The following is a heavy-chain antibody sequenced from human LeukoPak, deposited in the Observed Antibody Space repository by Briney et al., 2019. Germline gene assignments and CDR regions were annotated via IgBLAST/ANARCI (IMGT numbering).Heavy chain of an antibody. Sequence: ASVKVSCKASGYTFTSYYMHWVRQAPGQGLEWMGIINPSGGSTSYAQKFQGRVTMTRDTSTGTVYMELSSLRSEDTAVYYCARDLPTAHSSSSPNFDYWGQGTLVTVSS. CDR2: INPSGGST. D-gene: IGHD6-6*01. CDR1: GYTFTSYY. J-gene: IGHJ4*02. CDR3: ARDLPTAHSSSSPNFDY. V-gene: IGHV1-46*01.